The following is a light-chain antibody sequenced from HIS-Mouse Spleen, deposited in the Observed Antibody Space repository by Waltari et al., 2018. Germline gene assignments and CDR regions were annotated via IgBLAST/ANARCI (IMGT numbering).Light chain of an antibody. CDR1: QSVSRH. V-gene: IGKV3-15*01. Sequence: EIVMTQSPATLSVSPGERATLSCRASQSVSRHLAWYQQKPGQAPRRLIYGASTRATGIPARFSGSGSGTEFTLTISSLQSEDFAVYYCQQYNNWWTFGQGTKVEIK. CDR2: GAS. J-gene: IGKJ1*01. CDR3: QQYNNWWT.